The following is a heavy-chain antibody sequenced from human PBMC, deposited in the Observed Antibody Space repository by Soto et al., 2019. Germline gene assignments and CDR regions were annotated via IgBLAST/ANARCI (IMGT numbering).Heavy chain of an antibody. CDR3: TSPRPDASAFNI. J-gene: IGHJ3*02. V-gene: IGHV3-73*02. CDR1: RFTFSGSA. CDR2: IRSKANNYAT. Sequence: EVQLVESGGGLVQPGGSLKLSCATSRFTFSGSAMHWVRQAPGKGLEWLGHIRSKANNYATAYVASVKGRFTISRDDSKNTAYLQMNSLKTEDTAVYYCTSPRPDASAFNIWGQGTVVTVSS.